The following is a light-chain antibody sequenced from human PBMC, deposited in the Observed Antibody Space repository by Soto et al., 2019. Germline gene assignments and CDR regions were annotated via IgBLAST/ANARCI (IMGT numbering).Light chain of an antibody. CDR3: QHYGSTPPDT. J-gene: IGKJ2*01. V-gene: IGKV3-20*01. CDR1: QSVSTSS. CDR2: GTS. Sequence: EIVVTQSPGTLSLSLGERATLSCRASQSVSTSSLAWYQQKPGQAPRLLIFGTSDRASGIPDRFSGSGSGTDFSLTISRLEPEDFVVYYCQHYGSTPPDTFGQGTKVEIK.